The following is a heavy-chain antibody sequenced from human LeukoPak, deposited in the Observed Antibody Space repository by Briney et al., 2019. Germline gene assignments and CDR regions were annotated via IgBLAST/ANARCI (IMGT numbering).Heavy chain of an antibody. D-gene: IGHD2-15*01. CDR2: INPNSGGT. Sequence: ASVKVSCKASGYTFTGCYMHWVRQAPGQGLEWMGWINPNSGGTNYAQKFQGRVTMTRDTSISTAYMELSRLRSDDTAVYYCARAPSRYCSGGSCYPGALDIWGQGTMVTVSS. CDR1: GYTFTGCY. V-gene: IGHV1-2*02. CDR3: ARAPSRYCSGGSCYPGALDI. J-gene: IGHJ3*02.